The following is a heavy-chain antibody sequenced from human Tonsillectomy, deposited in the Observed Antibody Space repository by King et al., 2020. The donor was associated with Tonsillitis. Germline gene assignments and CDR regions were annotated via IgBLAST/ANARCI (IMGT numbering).Heavy chain of an antibody. CDR1: GFTFSSYS. CDR3: ARSGSYLETFDL. D-gene: IGHD1-26*01. CDR2: ISTSSSTI. J-gene: IGHJ3*01. Sequence: QLVQSGGGLVQPGGSLRLSCVASGFTFSSYSMNWVRQPPGKELEWVSYISTSSSTIYYAASVKGRFTISRDNAKNSLYLQMNSLRDEDTAVYYCARSGSYLETFDLWGQGTMVTVSS. V-gene: IGHV3-48*02.